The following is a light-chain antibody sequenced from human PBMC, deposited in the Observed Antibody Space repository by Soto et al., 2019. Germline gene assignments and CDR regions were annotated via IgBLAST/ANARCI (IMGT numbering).Light chain of an antibody. CDR3: SSYTSTNTLV. V-gene: IGLV2-14*01. Sequence: QSALTQPASVSGSPGQSITISCTGTSSDVGDYKYVSWYQQHPGKAPKLIIYGVSNRPSGISNRFSGSKSGNTASLTISGIQAEDEADYYGSSYTSTNTLVFGGGTKVAVL. CDR2: GVS. CDR1: SSDVGDYKY. J-gene: IGLJ2*01.